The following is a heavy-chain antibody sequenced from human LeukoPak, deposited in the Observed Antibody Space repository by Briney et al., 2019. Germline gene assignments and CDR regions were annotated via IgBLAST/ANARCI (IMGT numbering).Heavy chain of an antibody. CDR1: GYTFTSYA. J-gene: IGHJ3*02. D-gene: IGHD3-10*01. Sequence: GSSVKVSCKASGYTFTSYAMNWVRQAPGQGLEWMGWINTNTGNPTYAQGFTGRFVFSLDTSVSTAYLQISSLKAEDTAVYYCALWFDAYAFDIWGQGTMVTVSS. CDR2: INTNTGNP. CDR3: ALWFDAYAFDI. V-gene: IGHV7-4-1*02.